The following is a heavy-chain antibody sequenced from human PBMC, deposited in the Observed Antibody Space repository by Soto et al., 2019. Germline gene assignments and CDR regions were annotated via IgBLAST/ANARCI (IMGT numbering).Heavy chain of an antibody. Sequence: ASVKVSCKASGGTFSSYAISWVRQAPGQGLEWMGGIIPIFGTANYAQKFQGRVTITADESTSTAYMELSSLRSEDTAVYYCARDNFELSSATVTKRNDYYYYYGMDVWGQGTTVTVSS. CDR1: GGTFSSYA. CDR3: ARDNFELSSATVTKRNDYYYYYGMDV. V-gene: IGHV1-69*13. D-gene: IGHD4-4*01. J-gene: IGHJ6*02. CDR2: IIPIFGTA.